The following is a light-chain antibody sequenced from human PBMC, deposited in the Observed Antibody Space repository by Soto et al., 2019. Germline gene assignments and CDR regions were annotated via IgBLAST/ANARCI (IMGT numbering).Light chain of an antibody. V-gene: IGKV4-1*01. CDR2: WAS. Sequence: DIVMTQSPDSLAVSLGERATINCKSSQSVLYSSNNKNYLAWYQQKPGQPPKLLIYWASTRESGVPDRFSGSGSGTDFTLNISSLQAEDVAGYYCQQYYSNPPGITFGPGTKVDIK. CDR1: QSVLYSSNNKNY. CDR3: QQYYSNPPGIT. J-gene: IGKJ3*01.